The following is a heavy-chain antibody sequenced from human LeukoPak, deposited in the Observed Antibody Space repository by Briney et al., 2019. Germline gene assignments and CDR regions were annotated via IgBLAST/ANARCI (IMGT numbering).Heavy chain of an antibody. J-gene: IGHJ6*03. CDR1: GFTFGDYA. CDR3: TRAGGGDGYYYYYYMDV. V-gene: IGHV3-49*03. D-gene: IGHD2-21*02. Sequence: PGRSLRLSCTASGFTFGDYAMSWFRQAPGKGLEWVGFIRSKAYGGTTEYAASVKGRFTISRDDSKSIAYLQMNSLKTEDTAVYYCTRAGGGDGYYYYYYMDVWGKGTTVTVSS. CDR2: IRSKAYGGTT.